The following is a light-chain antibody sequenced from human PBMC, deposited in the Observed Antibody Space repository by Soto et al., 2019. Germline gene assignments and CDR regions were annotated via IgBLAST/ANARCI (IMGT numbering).Light chain of an antibody. V-gene: IGKV1-13*02. CDR2: DVF. Sequence: AIPVTQSPSSLSASVGDTVTITCRASQGISSAFAWYQQKPGKVPRLLIYDVFNLQSWVPSRFSGSGSGTDFTLTISRLQPEDFATYYCQQLETYPLTFGQGTRLEVK. CDR3: QQLETYPLT. CDR1: QGISSA. J-gene: IGKJ5*01.